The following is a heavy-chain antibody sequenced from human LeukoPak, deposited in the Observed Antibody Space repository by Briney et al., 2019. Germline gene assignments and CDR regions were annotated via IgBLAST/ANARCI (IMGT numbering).Heavy chain of an antibody. V-gene: IGHV1-18*04. CDR2: ISAYNGNT. CDR3: ARGRYCSSTSCYPARY. D-gene: IGHD2-2*01. Sequence: ASVKVSCKTSGYTFSSYGLSWVRQAPGQGLEWMGWISAYNGNTNYAQKLQGRVTMTTDTSTSTAYMELRSLRSDDTAVYYCARGRYCSSTSCYPARYWGQGTLVTVSS. CDR1: GYTFSSYG. J-gene: IGHJ4*02.